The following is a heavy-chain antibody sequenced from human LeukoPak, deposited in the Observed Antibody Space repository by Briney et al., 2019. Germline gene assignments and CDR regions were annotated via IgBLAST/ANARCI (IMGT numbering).Heavy chain of an antibody. V-gene: IGHV3-7*01. J-gene: IGHJ4*02. D-gene: IGHD1-26*01. CDR2: IKQDGSEK. CDR1: GYSFTSYW. Sequence: GESLKISCKGSGYSFTSYWIGWVRQAPGKGLEWVANIKQDGSEKYYVDSVKGRFTISRDNAKNSLYLQMNSLRAEDTAVYYCARLVGPGWELLGNFDYWGQGTLVTVSS. CDR3: ARLVGPGWELLGNFDY.